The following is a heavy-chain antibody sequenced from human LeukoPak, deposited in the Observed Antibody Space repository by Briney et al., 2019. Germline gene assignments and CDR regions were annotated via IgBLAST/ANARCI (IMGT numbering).Heavy chain of an antibody. CDR1: GGSISGYY. Sequence: SETLSLTCTVSGGSISGYYWSWIRQPPGKGLEWIGNVSYTGSANYNPSLKGRVTISVDTSKNQFSLKLTSVTAADTAVYYCARDFNGDSHFDYWGQGTLVDVSS. V-gene: IGHV4-59*01. CDR2: VSYTGSA. D-gene: IGHD4-17*01. CDR3: ARDFNGDSHFDY. J-gene: IGHJ4*02.